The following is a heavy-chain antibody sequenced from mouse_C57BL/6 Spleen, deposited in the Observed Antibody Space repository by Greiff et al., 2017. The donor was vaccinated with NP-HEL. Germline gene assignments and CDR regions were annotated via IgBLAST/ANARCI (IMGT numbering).Heavy chain of an antibody. CDR2: IHPNSGST. V-gene: IGHV1-64*01. J-gene: IGHJ1*03. CDR1: GYIFTSYW. Sequence: QVQLQQSGTVLARPGASVKLSCKASGYIFTSYWMHWVKQRPGQGLEWIGMIHPNSGSTNYNEKFKSKATLTVDKSSSTAHMQLSSLTSEDSAVYYCAREDVWGTGTTVTVSS. CDR3: AREDV.